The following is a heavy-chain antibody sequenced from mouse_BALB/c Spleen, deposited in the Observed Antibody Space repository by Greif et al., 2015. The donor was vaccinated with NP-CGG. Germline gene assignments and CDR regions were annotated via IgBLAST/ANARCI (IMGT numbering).Heavy chain of an antibody. J-gene: IGHJ4*01. Sequence: EVQGVESGGGLVQPGGSRKLSCAASGFTFSSFGMHWVRQAPEKGLEWVAYISSGSSTIYYADTVKGRFTISRDNPENTLFLQMTSLRSEDTAMYYCARTTVVAYYAMDYWGQGTSVTVSS. CDR1: GFTFSSFG. CDR3: ARTTVVAYYAMDY. D-gene: IGHD1-1*01. CDR2: ISSGSSTI. V-gene: IGHV5-17*02.